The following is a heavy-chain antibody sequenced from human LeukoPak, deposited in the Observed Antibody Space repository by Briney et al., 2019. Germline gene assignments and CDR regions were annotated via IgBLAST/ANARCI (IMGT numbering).Heavy chain of an antibody. D-gene: IGHD3-9*01. Sequence: PGGSLRLSCAASGFTFSIYAMSWVRQAPGKGLEWVANIKQDGSEKYYVDSVKGRFTISRDNAKNSLYLQMNSLRAEDTAVYYCAREMGDILEPIYYFDYWGQGTLVTVSS. V-gene: IGHV3-7*01. CDR1: GFTFSIYA. J-gene: IGHJ4*02. CDR3: AREMGDILEPIYYFDY. CDR2: IKQDGSEK.